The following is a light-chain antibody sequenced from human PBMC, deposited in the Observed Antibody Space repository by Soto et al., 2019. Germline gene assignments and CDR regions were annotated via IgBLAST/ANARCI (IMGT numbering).Light chain of an antibody. CDR3: CSYAGPTTFVL. CDR1: SSDVGSSNL. V-gene: IGLV2-23*02. Sequence: QSALTQPASVSGSPGQSITISCTGTSSDVGSSNLVSWYQQHPGKVPKLMIYEVTKRPSGVSNRFSGSKSGITASLTISGLQAEDEADYYCCSYAGPTTFVLFGGGTKLTVL. J-gene: IGLJ2*01. CDR2: EVT.